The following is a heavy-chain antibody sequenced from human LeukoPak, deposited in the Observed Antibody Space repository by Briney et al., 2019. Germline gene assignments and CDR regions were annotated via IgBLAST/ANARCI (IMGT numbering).Heavy chain of an antibody. D-gene: IGHD2-21*01. CDR3: ASNPPTVVIAIFYFDY. CDR1: GFTFSSYA. V-gene: IGHV3-30-3*01. CDR2: ISYDGSNK. J-gene: IGHJ4*02. Sequence: GGSLRLSCAASGFTFSSYAMHWVRQAPGKGLEWVAVISYDGSNKYYADSVKGRFTISRDNSKNTLYLQMNSLRAEDTAVYYCASNPPTVVIAIFYFDYWGQGTLVTVSS.